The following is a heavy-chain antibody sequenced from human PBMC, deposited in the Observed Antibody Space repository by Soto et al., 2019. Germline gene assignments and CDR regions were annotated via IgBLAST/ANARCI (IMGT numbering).Heavy chain of an antibody. CDR3: ASLSVQIYGVRKDQEY. J-gene: IGHJ4*02. Sequence: SETLCLTCTFSGGSVSSSNYYWGWVRQPPGKGLEWIGSVYYSGSTYYNPSLESRVTISVDKSKNQFSLKLMSLSAADTAVFYCASLSVQIYGVRKDQEYWSQGTLVTVSS. D-gene: IGHD3-3*01. CDR1: GGSVSSSNYY. CDR2: VYYSGST. V-gene: IGHV4-39*01.